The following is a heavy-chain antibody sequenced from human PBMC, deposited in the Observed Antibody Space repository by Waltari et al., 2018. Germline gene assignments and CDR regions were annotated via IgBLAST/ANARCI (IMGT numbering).Heavy chain of an antibody. D-gene: IGHD6-13*01. V-gene: IGHV3-9*03. CDR2: IIWDSRAI. J-gene: IGHJ6*02. CDR3: AKGVSSWYSFGMDV. Sequence: EVKVVESGGGLVQPGRSLRLSCTGSGFSFDNFAMHWVRQAPGKGLEWVSGIIWDSRAIGYADSVKGRFTISRDNARNSVYLQMNSLRSEDMALYYCAKGVSSWYSFGMDVWGQGTTVTVSS. CDR1: GFSFDNFA.